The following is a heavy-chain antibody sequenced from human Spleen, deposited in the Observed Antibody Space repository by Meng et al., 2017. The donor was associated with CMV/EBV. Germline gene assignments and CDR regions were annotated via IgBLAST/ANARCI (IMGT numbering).Heavy chain of an antibody. CDR2: IRGSGDST. Sequence: ETLSLTCTVSGGSISSGGYYWTWVRQAPGKGLEWVSTIRGSGDSTYYADSVKGRFTISRDNSKNTLYLQMNSLRAEDTAVYYCAKEMGSYGMEFLIPFDYWGQGSLVTVSS. D-gene: IGHD3-16*01. CDR3: AKEMGSYGMEFLIPFDY. V-gene: IGHV3-23*01. CDR1: GGSISSGGYY. J-gene: IGHJ4*02.